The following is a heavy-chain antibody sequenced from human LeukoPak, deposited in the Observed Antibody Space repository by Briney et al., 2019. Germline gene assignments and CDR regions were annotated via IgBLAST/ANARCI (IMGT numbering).Heavy chain of an antibody. J-gene: IGHJ6*02. Sequence: ETLSLTCTVSGGSISSSSYYWGWIRQPPGKGLEWIGSIYYSGSTYYNPSLKSRVTISVDTSKNQFSLNLSSVTAADTAVYYCARDDGYDILTGYFHGMDVWGQGTTVTVSS. CDR3: ARDDGYDILTGYFHGMDV. V-gene: IGHV4-39*07. CDR2: IYYSGST. CDR1: GGSISSSSYY. D-gene: IGHD3-9*01.